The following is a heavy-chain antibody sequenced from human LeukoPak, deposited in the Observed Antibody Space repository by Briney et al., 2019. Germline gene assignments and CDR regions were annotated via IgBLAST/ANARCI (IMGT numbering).Heavy chain of an antibody. CDR3: ARGPKMALDY. J-gene: IGHJ4*02. CDR1: GFTFSSYG. D-gene: IGHD5-24*01. CDR2: IWYDGSNK. V-gene: IGHV3-33*01. Sequence: GGSLRLSCAASGFTFSSYGMHWVRQAPGKGLEWVAVIWYDGSNKYYEDSLKARFTISRDNSKNTLYLQMNSLRAEDTAVYYCARGPKMALDYWGQGTLVTVSS.